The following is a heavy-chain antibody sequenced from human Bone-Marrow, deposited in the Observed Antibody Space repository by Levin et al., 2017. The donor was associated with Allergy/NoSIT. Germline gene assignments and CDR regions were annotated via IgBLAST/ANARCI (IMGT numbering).Heavy chain of an antibody. Sequence: LSLTCAASGFSLSSYVMNWVRQAPGKGLEWVSTIGGAGDTYYAESVRGRFTISRDNSKNTLFLQMNSLRSEDTALYYCAKDHPGALAAGHWGQGTLVTVSS. D-gene: IGHD7-27*01. CDR3: AKDHPGALAAGH. CDR1: GFSLSSYV. V-gene: IGHV3-23*01. CDR2: IGGAGDT. J-gene: IGHJ4*02.